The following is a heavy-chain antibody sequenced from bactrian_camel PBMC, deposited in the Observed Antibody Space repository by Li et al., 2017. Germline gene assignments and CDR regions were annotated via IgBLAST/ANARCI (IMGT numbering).Heavy chain of an antibody. Sequence: HVQLVESGGGSVQAGGSLTFSCTASGYTASSKCMGWFRRGTGPEPEGVAGLHSSGVSTYSDFVKGRFTISKDNAKNILYLQMNSLEPADTAMYYCAADLGDRIPAFQALGVVKDFRYVGRGTQVTVS. CDR1: GYTASSKC. D-gene: IGHD3*01. J-gene: IGHJ4*01. CDR2: LHSSGVS. V-gene: IGHV3S53*01.